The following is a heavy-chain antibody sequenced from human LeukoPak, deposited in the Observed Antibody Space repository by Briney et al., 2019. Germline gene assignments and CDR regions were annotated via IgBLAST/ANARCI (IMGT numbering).Heavy chain of an antibody. CDR1: GFTFDDYA. V-gene: IGHV3-9*01. CDR3: AKDILKGGGRPRDAFDI. CDR2: ISWKSDSI. D-gene: IGHD2-15*01. Sequence: SLRLSCAASGFTFDDYAMHCVRQAPGKGLERVSGISWKSDSIGYADSVKGRFTISRDNAKNSLYLQMNSLRAEDTALYYCAKDILKGGGRPRDAFDIWGQGTMVTVSS. J-gene: IGHJ3*02.